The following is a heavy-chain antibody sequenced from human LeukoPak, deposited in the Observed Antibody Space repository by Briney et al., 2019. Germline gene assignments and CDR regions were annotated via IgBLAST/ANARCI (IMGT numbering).Heavy chain of an antibody. J-gene: IGHJ4*02. CDR2: ITNRGGTT. CDR1: GFTFSSYA. CDR3: AKDPPHVSWLFDY. V-gene: IGHV3-23*01. D-gene: IGHD3-16*01. Sequence: GGSLRLSCAASGFTFSSYAMSWVRQAPGKGLEWVSAITNRGGTTYYADSVKGGFTISRDNSKNTLSLQMNSLRAEVTAVYYCAKDPPHVSWLFDYWGPGTLVTVSS.